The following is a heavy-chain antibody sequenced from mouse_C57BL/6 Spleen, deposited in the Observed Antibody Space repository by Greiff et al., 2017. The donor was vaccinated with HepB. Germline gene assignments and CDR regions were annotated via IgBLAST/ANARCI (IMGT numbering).Heavy chain of an antibody. Sequence: DVHLVESGGGLVKPGGSLKLSCAASGFTFSSYAMSWVRQTPEKRLEWVATISDGGSYTYYPDNVKGRFTISRDNAKNNLYLQMSHLKSEDTAMYYCARDTGLGWYFDVWGTGTTVTVSS. D-gene: IGHD4-1*01. V-gene: IGHV5-4*01. CDR3: ARDTGLGWYFDV. J-gene: IGHJ1*03. CDR2: ISDGGSYT. CDR1: GFTFSSYA.